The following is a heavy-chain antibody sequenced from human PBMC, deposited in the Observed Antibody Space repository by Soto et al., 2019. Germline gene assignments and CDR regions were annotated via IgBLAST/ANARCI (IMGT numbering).Heavy chain of an antibody. Sequence: EVQLVESGGGLIQPGGALRLSCAASGFTVSTNYMSWVRQAPGKGLEWVSVIYPSGGTYYADSVKGRFTLSRDHSKYTLYLQMNSLRADDTAGYYFARAVGDYEFDSWAQGHLGTVSS. CDR2: IYPSGGT. CDR3: ARAVGDYEFDS. CDR1: GFTVSTNY. J-gene: IGHJ4*02. V-gene: IGHV3-53*01. D-gene: IGHD4-17*01.